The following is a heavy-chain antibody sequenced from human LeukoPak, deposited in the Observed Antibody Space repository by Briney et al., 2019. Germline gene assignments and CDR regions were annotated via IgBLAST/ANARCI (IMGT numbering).Heavy chain of an antibody. CDR3: ARGPYDLWSGYRDY. Sequence: SETLSLTCAVYGESFSGYYWSWIRQPPGKGLEWIGEINHSGSTNYNPSLKSRVTISVDTSKNQFSLKLSSVTAADTAVYYCARGPYDLWSGYRDYWGQGTLVTVSS. V-gene: IGHV4-34*01. D-gene: IGHD3-3*01. J-gene: IGHJ4*02. CDR1: GESFSGYY. CDR2: INHSGST.